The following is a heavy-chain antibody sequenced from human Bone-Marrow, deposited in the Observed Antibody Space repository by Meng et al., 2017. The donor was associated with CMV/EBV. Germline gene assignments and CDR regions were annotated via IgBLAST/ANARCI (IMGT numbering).Heavy chain of an antibody. V-gene: IGHV1-46*01. J-gene: IGHJ4*02. CDR1: GYTFTSYY. D-gene: IGHD3-10*01. CDR2: INPSGGST. Sequence: ASVKVSCKASGYTFTSYYMHWVRQVPGQGLEWMGIINPSGGSTSYAQKFQGRVTMTRDTSTSTVYMELSSLRSEDTAVYYCAILQPGEGYYGSGSYGLSNVDYWGQGTLVTVSS. CDR3: AILQPGEGYYGSGSYGLSNVDY.